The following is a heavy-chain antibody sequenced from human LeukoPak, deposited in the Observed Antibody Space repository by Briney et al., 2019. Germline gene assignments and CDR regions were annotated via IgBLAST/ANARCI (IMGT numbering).Heavy chain of an antibody. V-gene: IGHV1-2*06. Sequence: GASVKVSCKASGYTFTGYYMHWVRQAPGQGLEWMGRINPNSGGTDYAQKFQGRVTMTRDTFISPAYMELSRLRSDDTAVYYCARGPSGGNAFDYWGQGTLVTVSS. D-gene: IGHD2-15*01. CDR2: INPNSGGT. CDR1: GYTFTGYY. J-gene: IGHJ4*02. CDR3: ARGPSGGNAFDY.